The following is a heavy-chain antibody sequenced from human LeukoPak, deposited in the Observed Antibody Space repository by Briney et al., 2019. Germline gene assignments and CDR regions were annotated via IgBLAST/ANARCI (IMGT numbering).Heavy chain of an antibody. Sequence: SETLSLTCTVSGGSISSYYWSWIRQPAGKGLEWIGRIYTSGSTNYNPSLKSRVTMSVDTSENQFSLKLSSVTAADTAVYYCARDVLLYYYDSSGYFDYWGQGTLVTVSS. CDR3: ARDVLLYYYDSSGYFDY. V-gene: IGHV4-4*07. J-gene: IGHJ4*02. D-gene: IGHD3-22*01. CDR2: IYTSGST. CDR1: GGSISSYY.